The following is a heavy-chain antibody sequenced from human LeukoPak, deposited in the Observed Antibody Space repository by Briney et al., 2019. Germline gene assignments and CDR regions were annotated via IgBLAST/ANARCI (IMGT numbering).Heavy chain of an antibody. CDR2: INHSGST. J-gene: IGHJ4*02. CDR3: ARKQTYSSGYCRLDY. Sequence: PSETLSLTCAVYGGSFSGYYWSWIRQPPGKGLEWIGEINHSGSTNYNPSLKSRVTISVDTSKNQFSLKLSSVTAADTAVYYCARKQTYSSGYCRLDYWGQGTLVTVSS. CDR1: GGSFSGYY. D-gene: IGHD3-22*01. V-gene: IGHV4-34*01.